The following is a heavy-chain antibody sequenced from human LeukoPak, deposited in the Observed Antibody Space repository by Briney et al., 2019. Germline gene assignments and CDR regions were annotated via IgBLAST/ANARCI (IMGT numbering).Heavy chain of an antibody. Sequence: ASVKVSCKASGYTFTSYYMHWVRQAPGQGLEWMGIINPSGGSTSYAQKFQGRVTMTRDTSTGTVYMELSSLRSEDTAVYYCARSSGGYYFDYWGQGTLVTVSS. D-gene: IGHD6-19*01. J-gene: IGHJ4*02. CDR1: GYTFTSYY. V-gene: IGHV1-46*01. CDR3: ARSSGGYYFDY. CDR2: INPSGGST.